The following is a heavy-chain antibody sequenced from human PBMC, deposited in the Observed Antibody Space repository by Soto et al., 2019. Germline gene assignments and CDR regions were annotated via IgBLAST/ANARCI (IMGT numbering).Heavy chain of an antibody. J-gene: IGHJ4*02. V-gene: IGHV3-21*01. CDR2: ISSSSSYI. Sequence: PGGSLRLSCAASGFTFSSYSMNWVRQAPGKGLEWVSSISSSSSYIYYADSVKGRFTISRDNAKNSLYLQMNSLRAEDTAVYYCARDSSSFGGLDYWGQGTLVTVSS. CDR1: GFTFSSYS. D-gene: IGHD6-6*01. CDR3: ARDSSSFGGLDY.